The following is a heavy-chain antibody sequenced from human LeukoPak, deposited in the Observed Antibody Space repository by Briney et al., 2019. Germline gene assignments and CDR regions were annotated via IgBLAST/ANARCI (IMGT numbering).Heavy chain of an antibody. J-gene: IGHJ1*01. CDR1: GFTFSSYW. D-gene: IGHD3-22*01. V-gene: IGHV3-7*01. Sequence: GGSLRLSCAASGFTFSSYWMSWVRQAPGKGLEWVANIKQDGSEKYYVDSVKGRFTVSRDNAKNSLYLQMSSLRADDTAVYYCARDRLLYYYDSGPTGHFQHWGQGTLVTV. CDR3: ARDRLLYYYDSGPTGHFQH. CDR2: IKQDGSEK.